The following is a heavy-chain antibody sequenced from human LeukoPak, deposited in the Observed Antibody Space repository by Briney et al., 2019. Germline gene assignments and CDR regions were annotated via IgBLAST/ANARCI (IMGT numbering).Heavy chain of an antibody. Sequence: GASVKVSCKASGYTFTSYGISWVRQAPGQGLEWMGWISAYNGNTNYAQKLQGRVTMTTDTSTSTAYMELRSLRSDDTAVYYCARGRKAAALRHYYYGMDVWGQGTTVTVSS. D-gene: IGHD6-13*01. V-gene: IGHV1-18*01. J-gene: IGHJ6*02. CDR2: ISAYNGNT. CDR1: GYTFTSYG. CDR3: ARGRKAAALRHYYYGMDV.